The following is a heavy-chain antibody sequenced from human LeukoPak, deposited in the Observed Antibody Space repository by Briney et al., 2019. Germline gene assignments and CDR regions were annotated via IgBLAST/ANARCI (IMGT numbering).Heavy chain of an antibody. V-gene: IGHV1-18*01. CDR2: ISAYSGNT. J-gene: IGHJ6*03. Sequence: ASVKVSCKASGYTFANYIISWVRQAPGQGLEWMGRISAYSGNTNYAQKLQGRVTMTTDTSTGTAYMELRSLRSDDTAVYYCARSAKAIAVAGSYFYYMDVWGKGTTVTVSS. D-gene: IGHD6-19*01. CDR3: ARSAKAIAVAGSYFYYMDV. CDR1: GYTFANYI.